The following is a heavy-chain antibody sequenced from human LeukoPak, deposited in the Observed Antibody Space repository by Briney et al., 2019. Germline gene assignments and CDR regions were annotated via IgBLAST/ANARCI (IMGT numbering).Heavy chain of an antibody. J-gene: IGHJ4*02. D-gene: IGHD3-10*01. Sequence: VGSLRLSCAASGFTFSSYSMNWVRQAPGKGLEWVSYISSTSSIYYADSVKGRFTVSRDNAKNSLYLQMNSPRAEDTALYYCARATSYGRFDYWGQGTLVTVSS. CDR1: GFTFSSYS. CDR2: ISSTSSI. V-gene: IGHV3-48*01. CDR3: ARATSYGRFDY.